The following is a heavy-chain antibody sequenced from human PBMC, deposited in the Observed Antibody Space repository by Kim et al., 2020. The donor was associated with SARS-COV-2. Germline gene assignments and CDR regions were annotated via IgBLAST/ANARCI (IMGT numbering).Heavy chain of an antibody. V-gene: IGHV3-48*02. CDR1: GFTFSSYS. Sequence: GGSLRLSCAASGFTFSSYSMNWVRQAPGKGLEWVSYISSSSSTIYYADSVKGRFTISRDNAKNSLYLQMNSLRDEDTAVYYCARDKHYIVGAEPGMDVWGQGTTVTVSS. J-gene: IGHJ6*02. D-gene: IGHD1-26*01. CDR3: ARDKHYIVGAEPGMDV. CDR2: ISSSSSTI.